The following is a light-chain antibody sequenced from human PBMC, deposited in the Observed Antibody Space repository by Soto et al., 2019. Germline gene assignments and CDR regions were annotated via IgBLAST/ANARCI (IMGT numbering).Light chain of an antibody. J-gene: IGLJ3*02. CDR1: SSDVGGYNY. V-gene: IGLV2-14*01. CDR3: SSYTSSSTYWV. CDR2: DVS. Sequence: QLVLTQPASVSGSPGQSITISCTGTSSDVGGYNYVSWYQQHPGKAPKLMILDVSSRPSGVSNRFSGSKSGNTASLTISGLQAEDEAHYFCSSYTSSSTYWVFGGGTKLTVL.